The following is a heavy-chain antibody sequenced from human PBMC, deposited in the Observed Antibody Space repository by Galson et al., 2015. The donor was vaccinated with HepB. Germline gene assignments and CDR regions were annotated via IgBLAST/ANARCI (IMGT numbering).Heavy chain of an antibody. D-gene: IGHD2-15*01. J-gene: IGHJ4*02. CDR2: INAGNGNT. CDR1: GYTFTSYA. CDR3: ARGGIVNCSGGSCYVY. Sequence: SVKVSCKASGYTFTSYAMHWVRQAPGQRLEWMGWINAGNGNTKYSQKFQGRVTITRDTSASTAYMELSSLRSEDTAVYYCARGGIVNCSGGSCYVYWGQGTLVTVSS. V-gene: IGHV1-3*01.